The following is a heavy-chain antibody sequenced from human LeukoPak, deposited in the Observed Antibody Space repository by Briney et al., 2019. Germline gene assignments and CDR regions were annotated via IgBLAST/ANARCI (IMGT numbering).Heavy chain of an antibody. Sequence: SETLSLTCTVSGGSISSSSYYWGWIRQPPGKGLEWIGSIYYSGSTYYNPSLKSRVTISVDRSKNQFSLKLSSVTAADTAVYYCARATELELPDYWGQGTLVTVSS. J-gene: IGHJ4*02. CDR1: GGSISSSSYY. CDR3: ARATELELPDY. CDR2: IYYSGST. V-gene: IGHV4-39*07. D-gene: IGHD1-7*01.